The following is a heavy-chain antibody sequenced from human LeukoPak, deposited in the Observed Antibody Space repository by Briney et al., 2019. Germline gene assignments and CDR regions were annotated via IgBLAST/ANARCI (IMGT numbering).Heavy chain of an antibody. Sequence: GGSLRLSCAASGFTFSSYAMHWVRQAPGKGLEWVAVISYDGSNKYYADSVKGRFTISRDNSKNTLYLQMNSLRAEDTAVYYCAKWPHYYGSGSYYKKIDYWGQGTLVTVSS. CDR2: ISYDGSNK. V-gene: IGHV3-30-3*02. CDR1: GFTFSSYA. J-gene: IGHJ4*02. D-gene: IGHD3-10*01. CDR3: AKWPHYYGSGSYYKKIDY.